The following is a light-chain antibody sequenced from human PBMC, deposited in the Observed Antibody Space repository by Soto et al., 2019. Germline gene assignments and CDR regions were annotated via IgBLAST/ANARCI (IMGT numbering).Light chain of an antibody. J-gene: IGKJ4*01. V-gene: IGKV3-11*01. CDR1: QGVGRF. CDR2: DAS. Sequence: EIVLTQSPATLSSSPGERAALSCRASQGVGRFLAWYQQKPGQAPRLLIYDASNRATGIPARFSGSGSVTDFTLAIDNLEPEDFAVYYCQQRGGWPLTFGGGTKVEIK. CDR3: QQRGGWPLT.